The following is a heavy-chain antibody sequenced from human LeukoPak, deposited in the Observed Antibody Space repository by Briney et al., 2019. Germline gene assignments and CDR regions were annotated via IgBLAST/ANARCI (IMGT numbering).Heavy chain of an antibody. Sequence: GWSLRLSCAASGLIFSRYSMNWVRQAPGKGLEWVSYINSVSTAIYYADSVKGRFTVSRDNAKKSLYLQMNSLRDEDTAVYYCARDPIGWTTPYYFDYWGQGTLVTVSS. J-gene: IGHJ4*02. V-gene: IGHV3-48*02. CDR3: ARDPIGWTTPYYFDY. CDR1: GLIFSRYS. CDR2: INSVSTAI. D-gene: IGHD3/OR15-3a*01.